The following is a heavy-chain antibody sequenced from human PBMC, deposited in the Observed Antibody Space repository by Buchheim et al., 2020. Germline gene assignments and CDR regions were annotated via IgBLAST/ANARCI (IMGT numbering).Heavy chain of an antibody. Sequence: QVQLQQWGAGLLKPSETLSLTCAVYGGSFSGYYWSWIRQPPGKGLEWIGEINHSGSTNYNPSLKSRVTISVDTSKNQFSLKLSSVTAADTAVYYCARGNIVVVPAAILYYYYGMDVWGQGTT. CDR3: ARGNIVVVPAAILYYYYGMDV. CDR1: GGSFSGYY. V-gene: IGHV4-34*01. CDR2: INHSGST. D-gene: IGHD2-2*02. J-gene: IGHJ6*02.